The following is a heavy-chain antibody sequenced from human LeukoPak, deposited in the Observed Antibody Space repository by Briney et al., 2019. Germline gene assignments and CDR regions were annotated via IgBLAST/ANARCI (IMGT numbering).Heavy chain of an antibody. CDR1: GCSFSHYA. D-gene: IGHD5-18*01. Sequence: GGAVRLSCAASGCSFSHYAMHWLRQAPGKGLEYLSSIGSNGGSIYYRNSVKGRFTIYRDNSKKTLHLQMGSLRAEDMAVYYCARVDSYGDFDYWGQGTLVTVSS. CDR2: IGSNGGSI. J-gene: IGHJ4*02. V-gene: IGHV3-64*01. CDR3: ARVDSYGDFDY.